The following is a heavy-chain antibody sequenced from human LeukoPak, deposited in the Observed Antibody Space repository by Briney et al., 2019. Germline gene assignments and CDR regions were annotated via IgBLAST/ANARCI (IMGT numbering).Heavy chain of an antibody. V-gene: IGHV3-74*01. Sequence: GGSLRLSCAASGFSFSSYWMHWVRQAPGKGLVWVSRINTDGSSTTYADSVKARFTISRDNAKNTLYLPMTSLRAEDTAVYYCASGVGATRTVDYWGQGTLVTVSS. CDR1: GFSFSSYW. CDR2: INTDGSST. CDR3: ASGVGATRTVDY. D-gene: IGHD1-26*01. J-gene: IGHJ4*02.